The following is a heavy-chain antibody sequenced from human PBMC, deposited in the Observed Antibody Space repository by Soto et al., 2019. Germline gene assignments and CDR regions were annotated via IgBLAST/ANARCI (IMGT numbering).Heavy chain of an antibody. CDR2: IYYTGRT. CDR3: ATMSSSGYPLDY. D-gene: IGHD3-22*01. CDR1: GGSVSSGSYY. J-gene: IGHJ4*02. Sequence: QVQLQESGPGLVKPSETLSLTCIVSGGSVSSGSYYWSWIRQPPGKGLEWIGFIYYTGRTSYNPSLNSRVPISVDPSNNQFSLKLSSVTAADTAVYFCATMSSSGYPLDYWGRGTLVTVSS. V-gene: IGHV4-61*01.